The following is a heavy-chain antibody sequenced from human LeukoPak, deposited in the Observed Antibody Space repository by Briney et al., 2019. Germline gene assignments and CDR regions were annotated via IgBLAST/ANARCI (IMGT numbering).Heavy chain of an antibody. CDR3: ARDGYGLDTPMVSTNFDY. J-gene: IGHJ4*02. V-gene: IGHV3-30*03. D-gene: IGHD5-18*01. CDR1: GFTFSSYG. Sequence: PGGSLRLSCAASGFTFSSYGMHWVRQAPGKGLEWVAVISYDGSNKYYADSVKGRFTISRDNSKNTLDLQMNSLRAEDTAVYYCARDGYGLDTPMVSTNFDYWGQGTLVTVSS. CDR2: ISYDGSNK.